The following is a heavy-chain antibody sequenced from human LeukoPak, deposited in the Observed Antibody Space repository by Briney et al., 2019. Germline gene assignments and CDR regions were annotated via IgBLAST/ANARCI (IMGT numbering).Heavy chain of an antibody. J-gene: IGHJ4*02. CDR2: ISGSGGST. CDR3: AKDLRRVAVTIGSFDY. CDR1: GFTFSSYG. V-gene: IGHV3-23*01. D-gene: IGHD6-19*01. Sequence: GGSLRLSCAASGFTFSSYGMSWVRQAPGKGLEWVSAISGSGGSTYYADSVKGRFTISRDNSKNTLYLQMNSLRAEDTAVYYCAKDLRRVAVTIGSFDYWGQGTLVTVSS.